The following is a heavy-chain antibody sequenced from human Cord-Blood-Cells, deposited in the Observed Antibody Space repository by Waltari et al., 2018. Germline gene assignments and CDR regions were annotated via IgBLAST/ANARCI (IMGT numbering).Heavy chain of an antibody. CDR1: GYSISSGYY. V-gene: IGHV4-38-2*02. Sequence: QVQLQESGPGLVKPSETLSLTCTVSGYSISSGYYWGWIRQPPGKGLEWIGSIYHSGSTYYNPSLKSRVTISVDTSKNQFSLKLSSVTAADTAGYYCARGGGHSGYDYDYWGQGTLVTVSS. CDR2: IYHSGST. CDR3: ARGGGHSGYDYDY. J-gene: IGHJ4*02. D-gene: IGHD5-12*01.